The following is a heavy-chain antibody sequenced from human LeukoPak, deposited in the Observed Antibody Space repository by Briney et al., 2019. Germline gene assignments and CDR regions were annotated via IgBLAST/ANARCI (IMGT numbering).Heavy chain of an antibody. CDR2: IYYSGST. Sequence: SETLSLTCTVSGGSIRTYYGSCIRDPPGGGLECIGYIYYSGSTNYNPSLKSRVTISVDTSKNQFSLKLTSVTAADTAVYYCARGNSGSYSQFDYWGQGTLVTVSS. D-gene: IGHD1-26*01. CDR3: ARGNSGSYSQFDY. J-gene: IGHJ4*02. V-gene: IGHV4-59*13. CDR1: GGSIRTYY.